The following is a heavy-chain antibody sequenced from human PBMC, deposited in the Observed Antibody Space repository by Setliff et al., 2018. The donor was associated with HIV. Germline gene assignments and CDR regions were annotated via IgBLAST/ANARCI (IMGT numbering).Heavy chain of an antibody. CDR2: IYYSGST. CDR1: GGSNSGDY. D-gene: IGHD6-6*01. Sequence: SETLSLTCTVSGGSNSGDYWSWIRQPPGKGLEWIGYIYYSGSTNYNPSLKSRVTISVDTSKNQFSLKLSSVTAADTAVYYCARDPAPSSSASYFQHWGQGTPVTVSS. V-gene: IGHV4-59*01. CDR3: ARDPAPSSSASYFQH. J-gene: IGHJ1*01.